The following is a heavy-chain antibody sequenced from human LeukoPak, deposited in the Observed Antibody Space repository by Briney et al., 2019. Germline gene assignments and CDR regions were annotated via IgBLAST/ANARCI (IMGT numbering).Heavy chain of an antibody. CDR3: ARDGRRGYSSSSGDY. J-gene: IGHJ4*02. Sequence: LGASVKVSCKASGYTLTGYYMHWVRQAPGQGLEWMGRINPNTGDTNYAQKFQGRVTMTRDTSISTAYMELSRLRSDDTAVYYCARDGRRGYSSSSGDYWGQGTQVTVSS. CDR1: GYTLTGYY. CDR2: INPNTGDT. D-gene: IGHD6-6*01. V-gene: IGHV1-2*06.